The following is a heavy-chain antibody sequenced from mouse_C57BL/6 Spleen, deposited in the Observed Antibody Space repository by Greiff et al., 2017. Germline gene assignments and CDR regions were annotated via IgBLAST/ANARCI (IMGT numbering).Heavy chain of an antibody. J-gene: IGHJ1*03. V-gene: IGHV1-69*01. Sequence: QVQLQQPGAELVMPGASVKLSCKASGYTFTSYWMHWVKQRPGQGLEWIGEIDPSDSYTNYNQKFKGKSTLTVDKSSSTAYMQLSSLTSEDSAVYYCARRGPGYFDVWGTGTTVTVSS. D-gene: IGHD3-3*01. CDR2: IDPSDSYT. CDR1: GYTFTSYW. CDR3: ARRGPGYFDV.